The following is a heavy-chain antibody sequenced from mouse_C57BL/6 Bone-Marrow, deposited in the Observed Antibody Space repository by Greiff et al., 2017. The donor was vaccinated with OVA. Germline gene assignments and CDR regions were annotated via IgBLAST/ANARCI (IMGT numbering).Heavy chain of an antibody. CDR3: APTMFTTCDY. J-gene: IGHJ2*01. CDR2: IHPNSGST. CDR1: GYTFTSYW. D-gene: IGHD2-9*01. Sequence: VQLVESGAELVKPGASVKLSCKASGYTFTSYWMHWVKQRPGQGLEWIGMIHPNSGSTNYNEKFKSKATLTVDKSSSTAYMQLSSLTSEDSAVYYCAPTMFTTCDYWGQGTTLTVSS. V-gene: IGHV1-64*01.